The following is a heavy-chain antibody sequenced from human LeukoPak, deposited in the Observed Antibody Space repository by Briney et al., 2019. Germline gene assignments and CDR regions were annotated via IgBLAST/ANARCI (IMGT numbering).Heavy chain of an antibody. CDR3: AGTLSSSWFSFDY. Sequence: ASVKVSCKASGYTFTGYYMHWVRQAPGQGLEWMGWINPNSGGTNYAQKFQGRVTMTRDTSISTAYMELSRLRSDDTAVYYCAGTLSSSWFSFDYWGQGTLVTVSS. D-gene: IGHD6-13*01. CDR1: GYTFTGYY. V-gene: IGHV1-2*02. CDR2: INPNSGGT. J-gene: IGHJ4*02.